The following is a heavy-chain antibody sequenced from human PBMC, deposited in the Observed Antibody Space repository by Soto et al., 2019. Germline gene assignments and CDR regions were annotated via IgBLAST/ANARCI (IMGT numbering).Heavy chain of an antibody. J-gene: IGHJ4*02. Sequence: GASVKVSCKASGFTFTSSAVQWVRQARGQRLEWIGWIVVGSGNTNYAQKFQERVTITRDMSTSTAYMELSSLRSEDTAVYYCAATDPLDPALDLAYWGQGNLVTVYS. CDR3: AATDPLDPALDLAY. CDR2: IVVGSGNT. CDR1: GFTFTSSA. V-gene: IGHV1-58*01.